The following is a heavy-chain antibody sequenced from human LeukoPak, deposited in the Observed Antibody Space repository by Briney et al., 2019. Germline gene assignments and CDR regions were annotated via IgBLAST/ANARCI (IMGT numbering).Heavy chain of an antibody. J-gene: IGHJ3*02. V-gene: IGHV3-33*06. Sequence: GGSLRLSCAASGFTFSSYGMHWVRQAPGKGLEWVAVIWYDGSNKYYADSVKGRFTISRDNSKNTLYLQMNSLRAEDTAVYYCAKAPYYYDTSGYSFDIWGQGTMVTVSS. CDR1: GFTFSSYG. D-gene: IGHD3-22*01. CDR2: IWYDGSNK. CDR3: AKAPYYYDTSGYSFDI.